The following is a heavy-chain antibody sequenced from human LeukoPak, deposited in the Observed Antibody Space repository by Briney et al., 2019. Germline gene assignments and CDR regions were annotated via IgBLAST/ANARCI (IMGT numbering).Heavy chain of an antibody. Sequence: GGSLRLACATSGFTFSSYSVNSVRQAPGKGLEWDSSISRSSSYIYYADSLKGRFTISRDNAKNSLYLQMNSLRAEDTAVYYCARAPRGTVTHDYWGQGTLVTVSS. J-gene: IGHJ4*02. D-gene: IGHD4-17*01. CDR1: GFTFSSYS. CDR3: ARAPRGTVTHDY. V-gene: IGHV3-21*01. CDR2: ISRSSSYI.